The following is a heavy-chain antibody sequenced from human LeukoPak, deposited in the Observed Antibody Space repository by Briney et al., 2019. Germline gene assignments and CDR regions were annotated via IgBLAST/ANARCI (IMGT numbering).Heavy chain of an antibody. J-gene: IGHJ4*02. V-gene: IGHV3-7*03. CDR1: GFTFSSYW. D-gene: IGHD3-10*01. CDR2: IKYDGSEK. Sequence: GGSLRLSCAASGFTFSSYWMSWVRQAPGKGLEWVANIKYDGSEKYYMDSVKGRFTISRDNAKNSLYLQMNSLRAEDTAVYYCARFTRGDGPFYWGQGSLVTVSS. CDR3: ARFTRGDGPFY.